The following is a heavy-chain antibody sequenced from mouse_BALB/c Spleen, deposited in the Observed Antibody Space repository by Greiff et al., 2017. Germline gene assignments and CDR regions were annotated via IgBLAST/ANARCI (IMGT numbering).Heavy chain of an antibody. V-gene: IGHV5-6*01. Sequence: EVQLVESGGDLVKPGGSLKLSCAASGFTFSSYGMSWVRQTPDKRLEWVATISSGGSYTYYPDSVKGRFTISRDNAKNTLYLQMSSLKSEDTAMYYCARQNSPITTVVAYYYAMDYWGQGTSVTVSS. CDR1: GFTFSSYG. D-gene: IGHD1-1*01. CDR3: ARQNSPITTVVAYYYAMDY. J-gene: IGHJ4*01. CDR2: ISSGGSYT.